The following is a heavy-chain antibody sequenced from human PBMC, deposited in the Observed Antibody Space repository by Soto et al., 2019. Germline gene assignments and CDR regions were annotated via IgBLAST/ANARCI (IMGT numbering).Heavy chain of an antibody. CDR3: ARGGEDIVVVVAATQGDY. J-gene: IGHJ4*02. D-gene: IGHD2-15*01. CDR2: ISSSSSYI. Sequence: EVQLVESGGGLVKPGGSLRLSCAASGFTFSSYSMNWVRQAPGKGLEWVSSISSSSSYIYYADSVKGRFTISRDNAKNSLYLQMKSLRAEDTAVYYCARGGEDIVVVVAATQGDYWGQGTLVTVSS. CDR1: GFTFSSYS. V-gene: IGHV3-21*01.